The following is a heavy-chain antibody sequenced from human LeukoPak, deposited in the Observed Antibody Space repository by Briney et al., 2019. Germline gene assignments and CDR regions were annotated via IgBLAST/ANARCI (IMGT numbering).Heavy chain of an antibody. J-gene: IGHJ4*02. CDR1: GFTFSSYA. V-gene: IGHV3-30-3*01. Sequence: QPGRSLRLSCAASGFTFSSYAMHWVRQAPGKGLEWVAVISYDGSNKYYADSVKGRFTIPRDNSKNTLYLQMNSLRAEDTAVYYCARDSPSDDYQDRYFDYWGQGTLVTVSS. D-gene: IGHD4-11*01. CDR3: ARDSPSDDYQDRYFDY. CDR2: ISYDGSNK.